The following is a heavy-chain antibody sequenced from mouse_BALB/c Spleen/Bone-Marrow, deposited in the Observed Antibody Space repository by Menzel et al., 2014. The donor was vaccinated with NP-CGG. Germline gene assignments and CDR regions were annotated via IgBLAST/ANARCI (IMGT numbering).Heavy chain of an antibody. D-gene: IGHD1-2*01. CDR3: ARVVTTDTLYWYFDV. CDR1: GFTFSDYY. J-gene: IGHJ1*01. CDR2: ISDVGSYT. Sequence: EVKLVESGAGLVKPGGPLKISCAASGFTFSDYYMYWVRQTPEKRLEWVATISDVGSYTYYPDSVKGRFTISRDNAKNNLYLKMSSVKSEDTAMYYCARVVTTDTLYWYFDVWGAGTTVTVSS. V-gene: IGHV5-4*02.